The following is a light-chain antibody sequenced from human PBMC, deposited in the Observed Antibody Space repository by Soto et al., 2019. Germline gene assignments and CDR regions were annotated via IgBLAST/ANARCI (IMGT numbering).Light chain of an antibody. J-gene: IGKJ2*01. CDR2: EAS. Sequence: DVKMTQSPSSLSAFVGDRVSITCQASQDINNCVNWYLQRPGKAPKVLIYEASNLETGVPSRFSGSGSGTDFTLTISSLQPEDFGTFFCQQYDNDPYTFGQGTKLEIK. V-gene: IGKV1-33*01. CDR1: QDINNC. CDR3: QQYDNDPYT.